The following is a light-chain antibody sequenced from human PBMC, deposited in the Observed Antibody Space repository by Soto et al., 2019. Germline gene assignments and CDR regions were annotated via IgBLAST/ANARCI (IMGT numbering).Light chain of an antibody. CDR2: DAS. V-gene: IGKV1D-13*01. Sequence: AIQLTQSPSSLCSSLGDRVTITCRASQGISSALAWYQQKQGEAPKLLIYDASSLESGVPSRFSGIVSGTDGTITISRRKPEDAATYDCQQFNNYTLTLGQGTRLEIK. CDR3: QQFNNYTLT. CDR1: QGISSA. J-gene: IGKJ5*01.